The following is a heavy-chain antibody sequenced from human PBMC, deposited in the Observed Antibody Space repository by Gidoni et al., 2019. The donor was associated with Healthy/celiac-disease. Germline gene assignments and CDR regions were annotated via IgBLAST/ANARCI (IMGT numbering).Heavy chain of an antibody. D-gene: IGHD5-18*01. J-gene: IGHJ4*02. Sequence: QVQLVESGGGVVQPGRSLRLSCAASGFTFSSYGMHWVRQAPGKGLEWVAVISYDGSNKYYADSVKGRFTIYRDNSKNTLYLQMNSLRAEDTAVYYCAKDKVRYSYGSYYFDYWGQGTLVTVSS. CDR2: ISYDGSNK. CDR1: GFTFSSYG. V-gene: IGHV3-30*18. CDR3: AKDKVRYSYGSYYFDY.